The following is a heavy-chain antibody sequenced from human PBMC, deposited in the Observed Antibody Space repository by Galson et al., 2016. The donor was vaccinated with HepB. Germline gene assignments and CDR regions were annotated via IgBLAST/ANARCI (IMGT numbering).Heavy chain of an antibody. D-gene: IGHD5-12*01. CDR1: GFTFSTYG. CDR3: ARDRVRDRGYDVMCLDC. V-gene: IGHV3-33*01. CDR2: IWFDGSHK. Sequence: SLRLSCAASGFTFSTYGMHWVRQAPGKGLEWVAVIWFDGSHKFYADSVKGRFTISRDNSKNTLYLQMNSLRPEDTAVYYCARDRVRDRGYDVMCLDCWGQGTLVTVS. J-gene: IGHJ4*02.